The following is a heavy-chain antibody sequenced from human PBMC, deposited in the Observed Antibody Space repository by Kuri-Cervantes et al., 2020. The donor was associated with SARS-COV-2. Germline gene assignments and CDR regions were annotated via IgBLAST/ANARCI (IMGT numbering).Heavy chain of an antibody. CDR2: IYSGGHT. V-gene: IGHV3-53*05. CDR3: AKSASNYDYYMDV. CDR1: GFTVSTNY. Sequence: LSLTCAVSGFTVSTNYMSWVRQAPGKGLEWVSLIYSGGHTDYAESVKGRFTISRDNSKNSLYLQMNSLRAEDTALYYCAKSASNYDYYMDVWGKGTTVTVSS. J-gene: IGHJ6*03.